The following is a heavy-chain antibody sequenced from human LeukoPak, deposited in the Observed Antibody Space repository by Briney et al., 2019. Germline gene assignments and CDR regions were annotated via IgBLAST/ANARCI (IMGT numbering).Heavy chain of an antibody. J-gene: IGHJ4*02. CDR2: VGQDGRST. V-gene: IGHV3-23*01. CDR3: ASNDGGYSYGNIDY. D-gene: IGHD5-18*01. Sequence: GGSLRLSCAASGFTFSSYTMNWVRQAPGEGLQWVSGVGQDGRSTHYADSVKGRFTISRDNSKNTLYLQMNSLRAEDTAIYYCASNDGGYSYGNIDYWGQGTLVTVSS. CDR1: GFTFSSYT.